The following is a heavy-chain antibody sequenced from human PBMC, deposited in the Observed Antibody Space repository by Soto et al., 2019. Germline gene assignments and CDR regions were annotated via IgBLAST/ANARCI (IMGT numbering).Heavy chain of an antibody. D-gene: IGHD3-9*01. Sequence: GGSLRLSCAASGFTFSSYGMHWVRQAPGKGLEWVAVIWYDGSNKYYADSVKGRFTISRDNSKNTLYLQVNSLRAEDTAEYYCARDGQYDLLTGQWAPFDYWGQGTLVTVSS. CDR3: ARDGQYDLLTGQWAPFDY. J-gene: IGHJ4*02. CDR2: IWYDGSNK. V-gene: IGHV3-33*01. CDR1: GFTFSSYG.